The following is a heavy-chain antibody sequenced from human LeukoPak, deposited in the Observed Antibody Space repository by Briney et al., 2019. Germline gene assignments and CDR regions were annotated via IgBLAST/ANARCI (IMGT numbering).Heavy chain of an antibody. V-gene: IGHV3-7*01. Sequence: GSLRLSCAASGFTFSSYWMSWVRPAPGKGLEWVANIKQDGSEKYYVDSVKGRFTISRDNAKNSLYLQMNSLRAEDTAVYYCASIPAPYYDFWSGVYYYMDVWGKGTTVTVSS. CDR3: ASIPAPYYDFWSGVYYYMDV. CDR1: GFTFSSYW. J-gene: IGHJ6*03. D-gene: IGHD3-3*01. CDR2: IKQDGSEK.